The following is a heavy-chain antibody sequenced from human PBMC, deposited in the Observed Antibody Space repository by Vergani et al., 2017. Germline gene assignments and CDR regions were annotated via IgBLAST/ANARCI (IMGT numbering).Heavy chain of an antibody. V-gene: IGHV3-48*01. CDR1: GFTFSSYS. CDR2: ISSSSSTI. J-gene: IGHJ6*03. CDR3: ARSGYCAHGVCYMTYYYYMDV. Sequence: EVQLVESGGGLVQPGGSLRLSCAASGFTFSSYSMNWVRQAPGKGLEWVSYISSSSSTIYYADSVKGRFTISRDNAKNSLYLQMNNLRAADTAVYYCARSGYCAHGVCYMTYYYYMDVWGKGTAVTVSS. D-gene: IGHD2-8*01.